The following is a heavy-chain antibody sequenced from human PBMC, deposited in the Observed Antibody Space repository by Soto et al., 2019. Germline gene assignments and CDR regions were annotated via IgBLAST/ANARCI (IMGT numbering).Heavy chain of an antibody. CDR3: ARILCSSTSCYTFDY. CDR2: MRQDGSEK. V-gene: IGHV3-7*03. CDR1: VFTCTSYC. D-gene: IGHD2-2*02. Sequence: GSLRLACPASVFTCTSYCMSWVRQVPGKGLEWVANMRQDGSEKYYVDSVKGRFTISRDNAKNSLYLQMNSLRAEDTAVYYCARILCSSTSCYTFDYWGQGTMVTVSS. J-gene: IGHJ4*03.